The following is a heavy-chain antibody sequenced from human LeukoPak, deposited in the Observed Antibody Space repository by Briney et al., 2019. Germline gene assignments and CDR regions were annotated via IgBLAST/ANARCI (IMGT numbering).Heavy chain of an antibody. CDR3: ARGDSAYYYLYNY. J-gene: IGHJ4*02. CDR1: GYSFTSYA. CDR2: INTNTGNP. V-gene: IGHV7-4-1*02. Sequence: ASVKVSCNASGYSFTSYAINWVRQAPGQGLEWMGWINTNTGNPTYAQGFTGRFVFSLDTSVSTAYLQISSLQAEDTAVYFCARGDSAYYYLYNYWGRGTLVTVSS. D-gene: IGHD3-16*02.